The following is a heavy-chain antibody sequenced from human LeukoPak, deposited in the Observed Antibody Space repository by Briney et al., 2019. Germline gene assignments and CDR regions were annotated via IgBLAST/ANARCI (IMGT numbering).Heavy chain of an antibody. CDR3: ARAPTLWFGELLPDY. CDR1: GFTFSSYS. CDR2: ISSSSYI. V-gene: IGHV3-21*01. Sequence: GGSLRLSCAASGFTFSSYSMNWVRQAPGKGLEWVSSISSSSYIYYADSVKGRFTISRDNAKNSLYLQMNSLRAEDTAVYYCARAPTLWFGELLPDYWGQGTLVTVSS. D-gene: IGHD3-10*01. J-gene: IGHJ4*02.